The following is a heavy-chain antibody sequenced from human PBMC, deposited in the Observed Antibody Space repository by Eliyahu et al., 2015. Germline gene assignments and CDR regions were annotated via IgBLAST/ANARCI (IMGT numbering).Heavy chain of an antibody. V-gene: IGHV1-18*01. J-gene: IGHJ4*02. CDR2: INIYNGNT. CDR1: GYTFSTFG. CDR3: XRDTPTEFDX. Sequence: QVQLVQSGAEVKKPGASVRVSCKTSGYTFSTFGISWVRQAPGQGLEWMGRINIYNGNTEYAQKIQGRVSITTDTSTRTVYMELRSLTSDDTAVYSCXRDTPTEFDXWGQGTLVTVSS. D-gene: IGHD1-14*01.